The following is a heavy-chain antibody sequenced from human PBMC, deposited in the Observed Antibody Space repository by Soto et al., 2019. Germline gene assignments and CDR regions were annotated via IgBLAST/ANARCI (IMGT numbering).Heavy chain of an antibody. J-gene: IGHJ4*02. D-gene: IGHD3-10*01. V-gene: IGHV4-31*03. CDR1: GGSISSGGYY. CDR2: IYYSGST. Sequence: SETLSLTCTVSGGSISSGGYYWSWIRQHPGKGLEWIGYIYYSGSTYYNPSLGSRVTISVDTSKNQFSLKLSSVTAADTAVYYCARVEWFGDQALDYWGQGTLVNVSS. CDR3: ARVEWFGDQALDY.